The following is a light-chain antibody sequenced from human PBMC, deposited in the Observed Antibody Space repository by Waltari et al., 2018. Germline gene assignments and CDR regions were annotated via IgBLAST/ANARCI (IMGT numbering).Light chain of an antibody. CDR3: QQYDFSVPLT. J-gene: IGKJ4*01. CDR1: QSVANNF. V-gene: IGKV3-20*01. Sequence: EIVLTQSPGTLSLSPGERATLSCRASQSVANNFLAWYQQKPGQAPRLLIYGASSRVTGIPDRFSGSGSGTDFTLTISRLEPVDFAVYYCQQYDFSVPLTFGGGTKVEIK. CDR2: GAS.